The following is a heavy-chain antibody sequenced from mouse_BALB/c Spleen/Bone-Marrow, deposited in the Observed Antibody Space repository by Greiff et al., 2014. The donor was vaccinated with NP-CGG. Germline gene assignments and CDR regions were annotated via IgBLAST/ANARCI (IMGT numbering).Heavy chain of an antibody. J-gene: IGHJ2*01. D-gene: IGHD1-1*01. Sequence: QVQLKESGAELVKPGASVKLSCKASGYTFTSYWMHWVKQRPGQGLEWIGEINPSNGRTNYNEKFKGKATLTVDKSSSTAYMQLSSLTSEDSAVYYCARRTTTVVATDYWGQGTTLTVSS. V-gene: IGHV1S81*02. CDR1: GYTFTSYW. CDR2: INPSNGRT. CDR3: ARRTTTVVATDY.